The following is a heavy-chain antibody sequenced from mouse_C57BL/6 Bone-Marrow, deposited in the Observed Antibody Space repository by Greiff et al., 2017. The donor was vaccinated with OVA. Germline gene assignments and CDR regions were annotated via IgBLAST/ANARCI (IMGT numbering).Heavy chain of an antibody. CDR2: IDPENGDT. J-gene: IGHJ2*01. CDR3: TTGAYYSNDDFDY. V-gene: IGHV14-4*01. Sequence: VQLQQSGAELVRPGASVKLSCTASGFNIKDDYMHWVKQRPEQGLEWIGWIDPENGDTEYASKFQGKATITADTSSNTAYLQLSSLTSEDTAVYDCTTGAYYSNDDFDYWGQGTTLTVSS. D-gene: IGHD2-5*01. CDR1: GFNIKDDY.